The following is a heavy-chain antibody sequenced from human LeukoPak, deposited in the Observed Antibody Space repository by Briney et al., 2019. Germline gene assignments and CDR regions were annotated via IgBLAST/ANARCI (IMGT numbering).Heavy chain of an antibody. Sequence: GGSLRLSCAASGLTFSDEYMSWIRQAPGKGLEWVSYISNTGDFIAYADSVKGRFTISRDNSKNTLYLQMNSLRAEDTAVYYCARGAVAGLFDYWGQGTLVSVSS. J-gene: IGHJ4*02. CDR1: GLTFSDEY. CDR2: ISNTGDFI. D-gene: IGHD6-19*01. CDR3: ARGAVAGLFDY. V-gene: IGHV3-11*04.